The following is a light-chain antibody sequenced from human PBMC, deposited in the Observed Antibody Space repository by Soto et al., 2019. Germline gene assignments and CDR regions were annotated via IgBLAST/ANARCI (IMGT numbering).Light chain of an antibody. Sequence: EIVMTQSPATLSVSPGERATLSCRASQSVSSNLAWYQQRPGQAPRLLIYGASARATGFPARFSGSGSGTEFTLTISSLQSEDFGVYDCQQYNDWPRTFGQGTRVEIK. CDR3: QQYNDWPRT. V-gene: IGKV3-15*01. CDR2: GAS. CDR1: QSVSSN. J-gene: IGKJ1*01.